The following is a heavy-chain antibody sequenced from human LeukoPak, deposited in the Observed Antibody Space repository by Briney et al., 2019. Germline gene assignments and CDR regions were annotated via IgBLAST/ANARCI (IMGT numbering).Heavy chain of an antibody. J-gene: IGHJ6*02. CDR3: ASSINLPAMDV. Sequence: GESLKISCKGSGYRFSAYWIGWVRQLPGKGLEWMGIIYPGDSNTRYSPSFQGQVTISADKSTSTAYLQWSSLKASDTAVYYCASSINLPAMDVWGQGTTVTVSS. CDR2: IYPGDSNT. CDR1: GYRFSAYW. V-gene: IGHV5-51*01.